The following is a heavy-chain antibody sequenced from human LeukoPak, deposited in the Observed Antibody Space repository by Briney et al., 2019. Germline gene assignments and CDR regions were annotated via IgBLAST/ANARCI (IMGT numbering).Heavy chain of an antibody. V-gene: IGHV1-2*02. CDR3: ARGDGGNDY. Sequence: GASVKVSCKASGYTFTGYYMHWVRQAPGQGLEWMGWINPNSGGTNYAQKFQGRVTMTRNTSISTAYMELSSLRSEDTAVYYCARGDGGNDYWGQGTLVTVSS. D-gene: IGHD1-14*01. CDR2: INPNSGGT. J-gene: IGHJ4*02. CDR1: GYTFTGYY.